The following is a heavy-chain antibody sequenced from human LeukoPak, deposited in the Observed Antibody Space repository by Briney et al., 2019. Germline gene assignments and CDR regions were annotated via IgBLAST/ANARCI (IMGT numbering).Heavy chain of an antibody. CDR2: INLGNGKT. D-gene: IGHD1-1*01. Sequence: GASVKVSCKASGYTFTSYAMHWVRQAPGQRLEWMGWINLGNGKTKYSQNFQDRVTITRDTSASTASMELSSLRSEDTAVYYCARGLWGNWNHDFWGQGTLVTVSS. J-gene: IGHJ4*02. CDR3: ARGLWGNWNHDF. CDR1: GYTFTSYA. V-gene: IGHV1-3*01.